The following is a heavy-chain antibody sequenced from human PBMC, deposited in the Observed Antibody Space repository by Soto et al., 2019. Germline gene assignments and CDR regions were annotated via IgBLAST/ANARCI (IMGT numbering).Heavy chain of an antibody. V-gene: IGHV1-2*02. D-gene: IGHD5-18*01. J-gene: IGHJ6*02. CDR2: INPNSGGT. CDR3: ARDKGYSYGREYYYYGMDV. CDR1: GYTFTGYY. Sequence: ASVKVSCKASGYTFTGYYMHWVRQAPGQGLEWMGWINPNSGGTNYAQKFQGRVTMTRDTSISTAYMELSRLRSDDTAVYYCARDKGYSYGREYYYYGMDVWGQGTTVTVSS.